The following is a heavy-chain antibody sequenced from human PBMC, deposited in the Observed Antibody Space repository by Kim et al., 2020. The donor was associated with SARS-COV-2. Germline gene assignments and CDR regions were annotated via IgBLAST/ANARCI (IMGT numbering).Heavy chain of an antibody. CDR3: AKGYDFWSGYSYFDY. J-gene: IGHJ4*02. D-gene: IGHD3-3*01. V-gene: IGHV3-30*02. Sequence: DSGKGRFTISRDNSKNTLYLQMNSLRAEDTAVYYCAKGYDFWSGYSYFDYWGQGTLVTVSS.